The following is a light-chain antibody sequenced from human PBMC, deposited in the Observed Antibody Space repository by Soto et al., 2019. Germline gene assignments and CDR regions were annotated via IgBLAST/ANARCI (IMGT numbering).Light chain of an antibody. Sequence: DIQMTQSPSSLSASIGDRVTITCRASQSISNYLNWYQQKPGKAPKFLIYDASNLQSGVPSRFSGSGSGTGFTLTISSLQPEDFAIYYCQQSYSTPFTFGGGTRVGIK. V-gene: IGKV1-39*01. J-gene: IGKJ4*01. CDR2: DAS. CDR1: QSISNY. CDR3: QQSYSTPFT.